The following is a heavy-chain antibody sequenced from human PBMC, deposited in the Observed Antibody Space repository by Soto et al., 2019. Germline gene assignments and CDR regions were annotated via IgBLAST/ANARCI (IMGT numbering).Heavy chain of an antibody. J-gene: IGHJ4*01. CDR3: AKGGYPGYCSGGSCPYYSDC. V-gene: IGHV3-23*01. D-gene: IGHD2-15*01. CDR1: SFTFNNYV. CDR2: TDPIGGTT. Sequence: EVHLLESGGGLVQPGGSLRLSCAASSFTFNNYVMTWGRQAPGRGLEWVSTTDPIGGTTNYADSVRGRFTISRDNSKNTLYLQMNSLRAEDTAVYYCAKGGYPGYCSGGSCPYYSDCWGHGTLVTVSS.